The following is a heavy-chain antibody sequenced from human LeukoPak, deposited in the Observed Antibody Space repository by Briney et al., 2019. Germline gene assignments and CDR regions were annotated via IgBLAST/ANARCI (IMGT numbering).Heavy chain of an antibody. CDR2: INPSGGST. CDR1: GYTFTSYY. D-gene: IGHD3-3*01. J-gene: IGHJ5*02. V-gene: IGHV1-46*01. Sequence: ASVKVSCKASGYTFTSYYMHWVRQAPGQGLEWMGIINPSGGSTSYAQKFQGRVTMTRDTSTSTVYMELSRLRSDDTAVYYCARGRFLEWLSGWFDPWGQGTLVTVSS. CDR3: ARGRFLEWLSGWFDP.